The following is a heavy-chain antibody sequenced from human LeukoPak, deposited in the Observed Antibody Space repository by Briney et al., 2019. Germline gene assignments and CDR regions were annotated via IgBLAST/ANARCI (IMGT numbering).Heavy chain of an antibody. CDR3: AKDSSTGWYYFDY. CDR2: ISDNGGGR. CDR1: GFIFRNYA. J-gene: IGHJ4*02. D-gene: IGHD2-2*01. Sequence: GGSLRLSCGASGFIFRNYAMSWVRQAPGEGLEWVSGISDNGGGRYYADSVKGRFTISRDTSRNTLYLQMDSLRAEDTALYYCAKDSSTGWYYFDYWGQGTVVTVSS. V-gene: IGHV3-23*01.